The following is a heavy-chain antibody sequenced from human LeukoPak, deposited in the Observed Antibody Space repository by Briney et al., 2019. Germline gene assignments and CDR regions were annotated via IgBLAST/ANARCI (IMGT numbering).Heavy chain of an antibody. CDR3: ATSADFLAARYYYGMDV. CDR1: GFTFDDYA. CDR2: ISWNSGSI. D-gene: IGHD6-6*01. V-gene: IGHV3-9*01. Sequence: GGFLRLSCAASGFTFDDYAMHWVRQAPGKGLEWVSGISWNSGSIGYADSVKGRFTISRDNAKNSLYLQMNSLRAEDTALYYCATSADFLAARYYYGMDVWGQGTTVTVSS. J-gene: IGHJ6*02.